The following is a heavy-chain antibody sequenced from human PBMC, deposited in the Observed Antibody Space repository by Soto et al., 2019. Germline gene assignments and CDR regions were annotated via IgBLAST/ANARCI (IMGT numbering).Heavy chain of an antibody. V-gene: IGHV3-11*01. Sequence: PGGSLRLSCAASGFTFSDYYMSWIRQAPGKGLEWVSYISSSGSTIYYADSVKGRFTISRDNAKNSLYLQMNSLRAEDTAVYYCARDHTIFGVVIAGMDVWGQGTTVTVSS. J-gene: IGHJ6*02. D-gene: IGHD3-3*01. CDR3: ARDHTIFGVVIAGMDV. CDR2: ISSSGSTI. CDR1: GFTFSDYY.